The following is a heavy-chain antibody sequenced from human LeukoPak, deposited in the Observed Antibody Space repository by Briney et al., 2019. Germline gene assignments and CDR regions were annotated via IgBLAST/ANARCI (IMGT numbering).Heavy chain of an antibody. CDR3: AREQGYYFDY. J-gene: IGHJ4*02. CDR1: GGSISSYY. CDR2: IYYSGST. Sequence: SETLSLTCTGSGGSISSYYWNWIRQPPGKGLEWIGYIYYSGSTNYNPSLKSRVTISVDTPKNQFSLKLSSVTAADTAVYYCAREQGYYFDYWGQGTLVTVSS. V-gene: IGHV4-59*01.